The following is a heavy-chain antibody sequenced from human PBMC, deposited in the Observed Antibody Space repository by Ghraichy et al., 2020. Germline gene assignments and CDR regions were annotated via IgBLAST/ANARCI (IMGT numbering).Heavy chain of an antibody. CDR2: ISGGIGST. V-gene: IGHV3-23*01. D-gene: IGHD2-8*01. Sequence: GGSLRLSCAASGFTFSSYAMTWVRQAPGKGLEWVSLISGGIGSTYYADSVKGRFTISRDNSKNTLYLQMNSLRAEDTAIYYCAKDLDAATYCTNGICTHYYYGMDVWGQGTTVTVSS. CDR1: GFTFSSYA. CDR3: AKDLDAATYCTNGICTHYYYGMDV. J-gene: IGHJ6*02.